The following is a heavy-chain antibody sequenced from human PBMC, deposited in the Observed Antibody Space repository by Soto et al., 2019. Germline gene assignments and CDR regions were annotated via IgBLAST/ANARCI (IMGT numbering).Heavy chain of an antibody. Sequence: QVQLVQSGAEVKKPGSSVKVSCKVSGGPFSDYAVSWVRQAPGQGLEWMGGIIPMFGTANYAQKFKGRVTITADESTTTAYMELSSLISEDTAVYYCARDLYYYGSGNYYNRIDYWGQGTLVTVSS. V-gene: IGHV1-69*01. CDR3: ARDLYYYGSGNYYNRIDY. D-gene: IGHD3-10*01. CDR1: GGPFSDYA. CDR2: IIPMFGTA. J-gene: IGHJ4*02.